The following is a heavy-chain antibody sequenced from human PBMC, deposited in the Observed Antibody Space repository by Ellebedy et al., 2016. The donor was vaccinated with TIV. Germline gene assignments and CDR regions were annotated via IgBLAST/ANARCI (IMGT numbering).Heavy chain of an antibody. D-gene: IGHD3-22*01. Sequence: GESLKISCAASGFTFSSYSMHWVRQAPGKGLEWVAFISYDGSRQDYADTVKGRFTISRDSSTNTLHLQMNSLGDEETAVYYCARERRGYYAEKWGQGTLVTVSS. J-gene: IGHJ4*02. V-gene: IGHV3-30*03. CDR1: GFTFSSYS. CDR2: ISYDGSRQ. CDR3: ARERRGYYAEK.